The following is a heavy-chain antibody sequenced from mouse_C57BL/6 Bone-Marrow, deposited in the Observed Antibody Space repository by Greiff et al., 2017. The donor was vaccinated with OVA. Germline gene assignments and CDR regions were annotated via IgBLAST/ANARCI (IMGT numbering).Heavy chain of an antibody. CDR2: ISSGSSTI. Sequence: EVQRVESGGGLVKPGGSLKLSCAASGFTFSDYGMHWVRQAPEKGLEWVAYISSGSSTIYYADTVKGRFTISRDNAKNTLFLQMTSLRSEDTAMYYCARDRYDYSYAMDYWGQGTSVTVSS. D-gene: IGHD2-4*01. J-gene: IGHJ4*01. CDR1: GFTFSDYG. CDR3: ARDRYDYSYAMDY. V-gene: IGHV5-17*01.